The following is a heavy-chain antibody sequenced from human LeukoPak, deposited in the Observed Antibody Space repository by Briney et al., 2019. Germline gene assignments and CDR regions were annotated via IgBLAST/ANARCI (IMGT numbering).Heavy chain of an antibody. D-gene: IGHD2-8*01. CDR1: GGSFSGYY. CDR3: ARGPNRIYYYGMDV. Sequence: SETLSLTCAVYGGSFSGYYWSWIRQPPGKGLEWIGEINHSGSTNYNPSPKSRVTISVDTSKNQFSLKLSSVTAADTAVYYCARGPNRIYYYGMDVWGQGTTVTVSS. J-gene: IGHJ6*02. CDR2: INHSGST. V-gene: IGHV4-34*01.